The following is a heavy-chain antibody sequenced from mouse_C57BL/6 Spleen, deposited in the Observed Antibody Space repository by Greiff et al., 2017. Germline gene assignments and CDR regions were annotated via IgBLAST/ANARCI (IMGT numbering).Heavy chain of an antibody. J-gene: IGHJ4*01. V-gene: IGHV5-17*01. CDR2: ISSGSSTI. CDR3: ARPGVTTGYAMDD. CDR1: GFTFSDYG. D-gene: IGHD2-2*01. Sequence: EVKLVESGAGLVKPGGSLKLSCAASGFTFSDYGMHWVRQAPEKGLEWVAYISSGSSTIYYADTVKGRLTISRDNAKNTLFLQMTSLRSEDPAMYYCARPGVTTGYAMDDWGQGTSVTVSS.